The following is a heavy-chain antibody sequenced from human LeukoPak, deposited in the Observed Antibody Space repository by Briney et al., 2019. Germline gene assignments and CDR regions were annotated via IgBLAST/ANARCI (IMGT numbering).Heavy chain of an antibody. D-gene: IGHD3-10*01. CDR2: ISGSGGST. V-gene: IGHV3-23*01. CDR3: ARDRPYGSGKKGYYGMDV. J-gene: IGHJ6*02. Sequence: GGSLRLSCAASGFTFSSYAMSWVRQAPGKGLEWVSAISGSGGSTYYADSVKGRFTISRDNSKNTLYLQMNSLRAEDTAVYYCARDRPYGSGKKGYYGMDVWGQGTTVTVSS. CDR1: GFTFSSYA.